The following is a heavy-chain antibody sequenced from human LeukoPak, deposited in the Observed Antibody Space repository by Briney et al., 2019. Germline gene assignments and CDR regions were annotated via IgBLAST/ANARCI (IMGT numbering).Heavy chain of an antibody. CDR3: AKDFGYSGYDLSPEPYYFDY. Sequence: PGRSLRLSCAASGFTFDDYAMHWVRQAPGKGLEWVSGTSWNSGSIGYADSVKGRFTISRDNAKNSLYLQMNSLRAEDTALYYCAKDFGYSGYDLSPEPYYFDYWGQGTLVTVSS. D-gene: IGHD5-12*01. V-gene: IGHV3-9*01. CDR2: TSWNSGSI. J-gene: IGHJ4*02. CDR1: GFTFDDYA.